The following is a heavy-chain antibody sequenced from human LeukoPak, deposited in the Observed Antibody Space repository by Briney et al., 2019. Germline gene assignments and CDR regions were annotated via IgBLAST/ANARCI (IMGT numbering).Heavy chain of an antibody. Sequence: ASVKVSCKASGYTFIDYYMHWVRQAPGQGLEWMGWINPNSGDTNYAQKFQGRVTMTRDTSISTAYMELSRLRSDDTAVYYCARGRGESYYYDSSGYLHDYWGQGTLVTVSS. CDR2: INPNSGDT. CDR3: ARGRGESYYYDSSGYLHDY. CDR1: GYTFIDYY. J-gene: IGHJ4*02. V-gene: IGHV1-2*02. D-gene: IGHD3-22*01.